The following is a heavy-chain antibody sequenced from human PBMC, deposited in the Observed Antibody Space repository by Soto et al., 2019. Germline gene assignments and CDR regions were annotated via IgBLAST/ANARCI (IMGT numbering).Heavy chain of an antibody. J-gene: IGHJ4*02. CDR2: IYYSGST. CDR1: GGSVSSGSYY. V-gene: IGHV4-61*01. Sequence: QVQRQESGPGLVKPSETLSLTCTVSGGSVSSGSYYWSWIRQPPGKGLEWIGYIYYSGSTNYNPSLKSRVTISVDTSKNQFSLKLSSVTAADTAVYYCARERSECGSYFDYLGQGTLGAGSS. CDR3: ARERSECGSYFDY. D-gene: IGHD1-26*01.